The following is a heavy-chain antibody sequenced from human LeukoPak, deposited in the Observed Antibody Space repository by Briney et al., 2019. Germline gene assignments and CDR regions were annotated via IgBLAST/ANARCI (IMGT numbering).Heavy chain of an antibody. V-gene: IGHV1-18*01. J-gene: IGHJ3*02. CDR3: ARGWGSQWLVPHAFDI. CDR1: GYTFTSYG. Sequence: ASVKVSCKASGYTFTSYGISWVRQAPGQGLEWMGWISAYNGNTNYAQKLQGRVTMTTDTSTSTAYMELRSLRSDDTAVYYCARGWGSQWLVPHAFDIWGQGTMVPVSS. D-gene: IGHD6-19*01. CDR2: ISAYNGNT.